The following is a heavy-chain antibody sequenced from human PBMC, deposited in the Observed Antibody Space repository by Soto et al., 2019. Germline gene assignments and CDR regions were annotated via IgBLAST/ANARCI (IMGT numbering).Heavy chain of an antibody. Sequence: QVQLMQSGAEVKKPGSSVKVSCKASGGTFSSYAISWVRQAPGQGLEWMGGIIPIFGTANYAQKFQGRVTITADKSTSTAYMELSSFRSEDTAVYYCASRNGSGSYYYYYGMDVWGQGTTVTVSS. D-gene: IGHD3-10*01. CDR1: GGTFSSYA. V-gene: IGHV1-69*06. J-gene: IGHJ6*02. CDR2: IIPIFGTA. CDR3: ASRNGSGSYYYYYGMDV.